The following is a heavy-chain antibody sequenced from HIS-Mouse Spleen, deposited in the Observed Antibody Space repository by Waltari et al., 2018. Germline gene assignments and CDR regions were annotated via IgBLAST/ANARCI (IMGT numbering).Heavy chain of an antibody. Sequence: QVQLQESGPGLVKPAETLSLTCTVSGGPISSYYWRWTRQPPGKGLEWIGYIYYSGSTNYNPSLKSRITISVDTSKNQFSLKLSSVTAADTAVYYCARGLVAAGIFDYWGQGTLVTVSS. CDR1: GGPISSYY. V-gene: IGHV4-59*01. CDR2: IYYSGST. CDR3: ARGLVAAGIFDY. J-gene: IGHJ4*02. D-gene: IGHD1-26*01.